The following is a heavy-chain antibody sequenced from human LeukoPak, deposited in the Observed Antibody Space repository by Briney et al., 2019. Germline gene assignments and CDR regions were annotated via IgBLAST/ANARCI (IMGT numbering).Heavy chain of an antibody. CDR1: GFTVSSNY. CDR2: FYIGGSR. J-gene: IGHJ4*02. CDR3: AKKAAYSSSSWYFDY. V-gene: IGHV3-66*01. D-gene: IGHD6-6*01. Sequence: PGGSLRLSCAASGFTVSSNYMSWVRQAPGKGLEWVSVFYIGGSRYYADSVKGRFTISRDNSKNTLYLQMNSLRADDTAIYYCAKKAAYSSSSWYFDYWGQGTLVTASS.